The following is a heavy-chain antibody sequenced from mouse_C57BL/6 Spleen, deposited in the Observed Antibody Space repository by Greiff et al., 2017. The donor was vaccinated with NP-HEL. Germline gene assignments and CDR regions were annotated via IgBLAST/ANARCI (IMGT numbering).Heavy chain of an antibody. J-gene: IGHJ3*01. CDR3: ARAWTAQAPFAY. V-gene: IGHV1-59*01. D-gene: IGHD3-2*02. Sequence: QVQLQQPGAELVRPGTSVKLSCKASGYTFTSYWMHWVKQRPGQGLEWIGVIDPSDSYTNYNQKFKGKATLTVDTSSSTAYMQLSSLTSEDSAVYYCARAWTAQAPFAYWGQGTLVTVPA. CDR1: GYTFTSYW. CDR2: IDPSDSYT.